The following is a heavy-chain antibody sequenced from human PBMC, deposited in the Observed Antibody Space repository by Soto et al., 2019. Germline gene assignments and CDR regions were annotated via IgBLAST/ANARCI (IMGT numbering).Heavy chain of an antibody. V-gene: IGHV3-33*01. Sequence: QVQLVESGGGVVQPGRSLRLSCAASGFTFSSYGMHWVRQAPGKGLEWVAVIWYDGSNKYYADSVKGRFTISRDNSKNTLYLQMNSLRAEDTAVYYCARDLVGYYDSSGYLGYWGQGTLVTVSS. CDR1: GFTFSSYG. J-gene: IGHJ4*02. CDR2: IWYDGSNK. CDR3: ARDLVGYYDSSGYLGY. D-gene: IGHD3-22*01.